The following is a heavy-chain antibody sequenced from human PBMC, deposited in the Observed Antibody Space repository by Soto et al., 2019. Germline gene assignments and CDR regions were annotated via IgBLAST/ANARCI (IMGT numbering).Heavy chain of an antibody. CDR3: ARGSGDYAAFDY. J-gene: IGHJ4*02. V-gene: IGHV3-13*01. D-gene: IGHD4-17*01. CDR1: GFTFSSYD. Sequence: GGSLRLSCAASGFTFSSYDMHWVRQAAGKGLEWVSAIVTAGDTYYPGSVKGRFTISRENAKNSLYLQMNSLRAGDTAVYYCARGSGDYAAFDYRAQRTLVTVSS. CDR2: IVTAGDT.